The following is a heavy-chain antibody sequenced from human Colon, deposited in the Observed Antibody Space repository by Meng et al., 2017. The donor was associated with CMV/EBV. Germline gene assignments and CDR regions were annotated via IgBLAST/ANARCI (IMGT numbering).Heavy chain of an antibody. CDR1: GSTFSSYW. CDR2: IKQDGSEK. V-gene: IGHV3-7*03. D-gene: IGHD3-22*01. CDR3: ARDYYRGQGSGYDY. J-gene: IGHJ4*02. Sequence: GGSLRLSCAVFGSTFSSYWMSWVRQAPGKGLEWVANIKQDGSEKYYVDSVKGRFTISRDNAKNSLYLQMNSLRAEDTAVYYCARDYYRGQGSGYDYWGQGTLVTVSS.